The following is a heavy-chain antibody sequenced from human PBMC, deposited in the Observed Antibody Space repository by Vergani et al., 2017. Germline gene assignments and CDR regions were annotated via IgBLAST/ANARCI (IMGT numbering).Heavy chain of an antibody. V-gene: IGHV3-11*01. CDR2: ISSRGSTI. J-gene: IGHJ4*02. Sequence: QVQLVESGGGLVKPGPSLSLSCPASLFTLSDYYIRWIRQAPGKGLAWVSYISSRGSTIYYADSVKGRFTISRDNAKNSLYLQMNSLRAEDTAVYYCARDRAESSSWNGIFDYWGQGTLVTVSS. CDR1: LFTLSDYY. D-gene: IGHD6-13*01. CDR3: ARDRAESSSWNGIFDY.